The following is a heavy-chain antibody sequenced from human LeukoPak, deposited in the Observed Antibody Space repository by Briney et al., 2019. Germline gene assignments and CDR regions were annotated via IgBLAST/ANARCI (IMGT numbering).Heavy chain of an antibody. V-gene: IGHV3-23*01. Sequence: GGSLRLSCAASGFTFSSYAMSWVRQAPGKGLEWVPAISGSGGSTYYADSVKGRFTISRDNSKNTLYLQMNSLRAEDTAVYYCAKAGLYYYDSSGYNSYYYYGMDVWGQGTTVTVSS. CDR2: ISGSGGST. CDR1: GFTFSSYA. J-gene: IGHJ6*02. D-gene: IGHD3-22*01. CDR3: AKAGLYYYDSSGYNSYYYYGMDV.